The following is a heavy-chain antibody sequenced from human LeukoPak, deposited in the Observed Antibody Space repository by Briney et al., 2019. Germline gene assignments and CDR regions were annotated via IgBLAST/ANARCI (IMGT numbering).Heavy chain of an antibody. CDR3: ARARNYSSGWYYYGMDV. J-gene: IGHJ6*02. CDR2: IYYSGST. CDR1: GGSISSYY. V-gene: IGHV4-59*01. Sequence: SETLSLTCTVSGGSISSYYWSWIRQPPGKGLEWIGYIYYSGSTNYNPSLKSRVTISVDTSKNQFSLKLSSVTAADTAVYYCARARNYSSGWYYYGMDVWGQGTTVTVSS. D-gene: IGHD6-19*01.